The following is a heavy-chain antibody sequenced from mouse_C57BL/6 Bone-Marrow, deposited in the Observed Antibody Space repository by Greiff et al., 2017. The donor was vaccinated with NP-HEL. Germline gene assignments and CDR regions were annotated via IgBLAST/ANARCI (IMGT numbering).Heavy chain of an antibody. CDR1: GFNIKDDY. V-gene: IGHV14-4*01. CDR3: TTGGSSPYAMDY. D-gene: IGHD1-1*01. CDR2: IDPENGDT. J-gene: IGHJ4*01. Sequence: VQLQQSGAELVRPGASVKLSCTVSGFNIKDDYMHWVKQRPEQGLEWIGWIDPENGDTEYASKFQGKATLTADTSSNTAYLQLSSLTPEDTAVYYCTTGGSSPYAMDYWGQGTSVTVSS.